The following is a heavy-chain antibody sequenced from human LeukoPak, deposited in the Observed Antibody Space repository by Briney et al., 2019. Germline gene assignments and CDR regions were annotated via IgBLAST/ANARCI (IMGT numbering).Heavy chain of an antibody. V-gene: IGHV4-39*07. J-gene: IGHJ4*02. CDR2: MSYGGTT. CDR1: GGSISISGYY. Sequence: PSETLSLTCAVSGGSISISGYYWGWIRQPPGKGLEWIGIMSYGGTTYYNPSLKSRVTISVDTSKNQFSLKLDSLTAADTAVYYCARGHSAPRIFYFDYWGQGTVVTVSS. CDR3: ARGHSAPRIFYFDY. D-gene: IGHD2-15*01.